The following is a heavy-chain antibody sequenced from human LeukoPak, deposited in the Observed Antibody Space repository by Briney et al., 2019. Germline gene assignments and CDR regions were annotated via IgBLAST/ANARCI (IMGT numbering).Heavy chain of an antibody. J-gene: IGHJ4*02. CDR1: GYTFTSYF. CDR3: ATKGEHYGDYDY. V-gene: IGHV1-2*02. CDR2: ILPNTGGT. Sequence: GASVKVSCKASGYTFTSYFLHWVRQAPGQGLEWMGWILPNTGGTHYAQKFQGRVTVTRATSISTAYMDVSRLPSAAAAVYYCATKGEHYGDYDYWGQGTLVTVSS. D-gene: IGHD4-17*01.